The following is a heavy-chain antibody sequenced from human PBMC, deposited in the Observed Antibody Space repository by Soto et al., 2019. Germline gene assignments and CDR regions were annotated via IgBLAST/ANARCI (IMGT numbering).Heavy chain of an antibody. Sequence: GGSLRLSCAASGFTFSNAWMNWVRQAPGKGLEWVGRIKSKTDGGTTDYAAPVKGRFTISRDDSKNTLYLQMNSLKTEATAVYYCTTASHYYDSSGYYSSFDYWGQGTLVTVSS. V-gene: IGHV3-15*07. J-gene: IGHJ4*02. CDR2: IKSKTDGGTT. CDR1: GFTFSNAW. D-gene: IGHD3-22*01. CDR3: TTASHYYDSSGYYSSFDY.